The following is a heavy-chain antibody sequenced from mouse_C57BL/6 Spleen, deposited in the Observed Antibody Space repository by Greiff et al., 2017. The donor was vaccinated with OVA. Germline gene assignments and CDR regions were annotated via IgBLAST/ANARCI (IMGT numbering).Heavy chain of an antibody. CDR1: GYTFTSYW. Sequence: QVQLQQPGAELVKPGASVKMSCKASGYTFTSYWITWVKQRPGQGLEWIGDIYPGSGSNTYNEKFKSKATLTVDTSSSTAYMQLSSLTSEDSAVYYCARGRAQAYYAMDYWGQGTSVTVSS. D-gene: IGHD3-2*02. J-gene: IGHJ4*01. CDR2: IYPGSGSN. CDR3: ARGRAQAYYAMDY. V-gene: IGHV1-55*01.